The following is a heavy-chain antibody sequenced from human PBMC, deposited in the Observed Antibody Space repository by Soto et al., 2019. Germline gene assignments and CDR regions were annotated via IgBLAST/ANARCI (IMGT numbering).Heavy chain of an antibody. J-gene: IGHJ4*02. CDR1: GFSFSISP. D-gene: IGHD7-27*01. V-gene: IGHV3-30-3*01. CDR3: ARDPKTTGGQNWAFNYFDS. Sequence: QVQLVESGGGVVQPGRSLRLSCAASGFSFSISPMHWVRQAPGKGPEWVALISYDGTKKFYADSVKGRFTISRHNSKSTLYLHVDSLRPEDAAVYYCARDPKTTGGQNWAFNYFDSWGQGTLVTVSS. CDR2: ISYDGTKK.